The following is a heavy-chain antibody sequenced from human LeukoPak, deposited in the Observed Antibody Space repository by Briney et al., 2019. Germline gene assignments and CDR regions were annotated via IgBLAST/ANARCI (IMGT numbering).Heavy chain of an antibody. Sequence: PSETLSLTCTVSGGSISSYYWSWIRQPPGKGLEWIGYIYYSGSTNYNPSLKSRVTISVDTSKNQFSLKLSSVTAADAAVYYCARDSGPRAFDYWGQGTLVTVSS. V-gene: IGHV4-59*12. J-gene: IGHJ4*02. CDR2: IYYSGST. CDR1: GGSISSYY. CDR3: ARDSGPRAFDY.